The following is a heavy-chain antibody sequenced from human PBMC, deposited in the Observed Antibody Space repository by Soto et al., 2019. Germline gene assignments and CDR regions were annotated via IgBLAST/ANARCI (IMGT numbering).Heavy chain of an antibody. CDR3: ARGVIQQLPFFDY. CDR1: GYTFSNFA. Sequence: ASVKVSCKASGYTFSNFAMHWVRQAPGQRLEWMGWINAGNGNTKYSQKFPGRVTITRDTSASTAYMELSSLRSEDTAVYYCARGVIQQLPFFDYWGQGTLVTVS. J-gene: IGHJ4*02. D-gene: IGHD6-13*01. CDR2: INAGNGNT. V-gene: IGHV1-3*01.